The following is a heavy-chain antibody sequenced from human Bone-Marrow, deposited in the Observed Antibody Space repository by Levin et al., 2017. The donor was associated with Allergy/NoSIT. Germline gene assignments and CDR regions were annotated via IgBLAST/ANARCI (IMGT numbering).Heavy chain of an antibody. CDR3: ARGAFDI. CDR2: IYYSGST. CDR1: GGSISSSSYY. V-gene: IGHV4-39*07. Sequence: SETLSLTCTVSGGSISSSSYYWGWIRQPPGKGLEWIGSIYYSGSTYYNPSLKSRVTISVDTSKNQFSLKLSSVTAADTAVYYCARGAFDIWGQGTMVTVSS. J-gene: IGHJ3*02.